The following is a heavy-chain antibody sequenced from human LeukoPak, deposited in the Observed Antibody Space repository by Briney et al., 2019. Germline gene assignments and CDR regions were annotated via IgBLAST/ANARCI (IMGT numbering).Heavy chain of an antibody. Sequence: GGSLRLSCAASGFTVSSNYMSWVRQAPGKGLECVSVLYSGGKTYYADSAKGRFTISRDNAKNSLYLQMNSLRAEDTAVYYCARVMSSSWYFYYYYYYMDVWGKGTTVTVSS. CDR3: ARVMSSSWYFYYYYYYMDV. J-gene: IGHJ6*03. V-gene: IGHV3-66*01. D-gene: IGHD6-13*01. CDR1: GFTVSSNY. CDR2: LYSGGKT.